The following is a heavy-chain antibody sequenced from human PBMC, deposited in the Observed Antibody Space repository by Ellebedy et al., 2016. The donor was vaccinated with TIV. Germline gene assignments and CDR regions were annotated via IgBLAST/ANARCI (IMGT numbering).Heavy chain of an antibody. D-gene: IGHD3-22*01. J-gene: IGHJ4*02. CDR2: IINTGGTT. CDR1: GFTFSNYA. CDR3: AKGRGGGSDSSAPRYYFDY. V-gene: IGHV3-23*01. Sequence: GESLKISCAASGFTFSNYAMTWVRQAPGKGLEWVSSIINTGGTTYYADSVEGRFIISRDNSKKTLYLQMNSLRADDTAVYYCAKGRGGGSDSSAPRYYFDYWGLGTLVTVSS.